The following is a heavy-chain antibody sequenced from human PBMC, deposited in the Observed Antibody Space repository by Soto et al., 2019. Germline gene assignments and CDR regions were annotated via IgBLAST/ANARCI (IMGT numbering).Heavy chain of an antibody. CDR1: GFTFSSYD. Sequence: GGSLRLSCAASGFTFSSYDMHWVRQATGKGLEWVSAIGTAGDTYYPGSVKGRFTISRENAKNSLYLQMNSLRAGDTAVYYCARALTADYGDYVYAFDIWGQGTMVTVSS. J-gene: IGHJ3*02. V-gene: IGHV3-13*01. CDR3: ARALTADYGDYVYAFDI. CDR2: IGTAGDT. D-gene: IGHD4-17*01.